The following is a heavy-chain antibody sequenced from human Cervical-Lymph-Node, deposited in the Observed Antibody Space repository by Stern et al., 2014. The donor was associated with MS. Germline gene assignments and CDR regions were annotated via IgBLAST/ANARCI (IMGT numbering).Heavy chain of an antibody. V-gene: IGHV1-3*01. CDR2: INPDNGNT. D-gene: IGHD1-26*01. CDR1: GYTFTKYA. Sequence: QDQLVQSGAEVKKPGASVKVSCKASGYTFTKYALHWVRQAPGQGLEWMGWINPDNGNTKYSQKFQGRVTITRDTSASTVYVELSSLTSEDTAVYYCARTASWAFDYWGRGTLVTVSS. J-gene: IGHJ4*02. CDR3: ARTASWAFDY.